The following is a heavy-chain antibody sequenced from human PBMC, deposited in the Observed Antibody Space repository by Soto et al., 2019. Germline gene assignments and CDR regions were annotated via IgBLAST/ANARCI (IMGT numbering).Heavy chain of an antibody. J-gene: IGHJ6*02. CDR3: AVVSTVTTRLNYYYGMDV. Sequence: EVQLVESGGGLVQPGGSLRLSCAASGFTFSDHYMDWVRQAPGKGLEWVGRTRNKANSYTTEYAASVKGRFTISRNDSKHTLYLQMNSLKTEDTAVYYFAVVSTVTTRLNYYYGMDVWGQGTTVTFSS. CDR1: GFTFSDHY. D-gene: IGHD4-4*01. V-gene: IGHV3-72*01. CDR2: TRNKANSYTT.